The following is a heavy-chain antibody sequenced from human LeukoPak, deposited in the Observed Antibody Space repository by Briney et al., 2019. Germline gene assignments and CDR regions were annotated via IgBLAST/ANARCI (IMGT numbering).Heavy chain of an antibody. D-gene: IGHD6-13*01. CDR2: IHYTGST. Sequence: SETLSLTCTVSGGSIASYYWSWIRQPPGKGLEWIGYIHYTGSTNYSPSLKSRVTMSVDTSRNQFSLRLNSVTAADTAVYYCAASSSPALKYSWFDPWGQGTLVTVSS. V-gene: IGHV4-59*01. J-gene: IGHJ5*02. CDR1: GGSIASYY. CDR3: AASSSPALKYSWFDP.